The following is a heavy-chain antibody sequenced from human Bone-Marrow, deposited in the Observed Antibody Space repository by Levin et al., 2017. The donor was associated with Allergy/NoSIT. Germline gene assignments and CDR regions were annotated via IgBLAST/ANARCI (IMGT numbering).Heavy chain of an antibody. V-gene: IGHV3-33*01. CDR3: ARVRYSSNWYVPDFDY. J-gene: IGHJ4*02. D-gene: IGHD6-13*01. CDR1: GFTFSSYG. CDR2: IWYDGSNY. Sequence: GGSLRLSCAASGFTFSSYGMHWVRQAPGKGLEWVAVIWYDGSNYYYADSVKGRFTISRDNSQNTLYLQMNSLRVEDTAVYYCARVRYSSNWYVPDFDYWGQGTLVTVSS.